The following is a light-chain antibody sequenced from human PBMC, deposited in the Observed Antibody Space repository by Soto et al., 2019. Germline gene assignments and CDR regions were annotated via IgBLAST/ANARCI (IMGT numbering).Light chain of an antibody. CDR2: GAS. CDR3: QQYGSSPLT. J-gene: IGKJ4*01. Sequence: EIVLTQSPGTLSLSPGERATLSCSASQSVSSSYLAWYQQKPGQAPRLLIYGASSRATGIPDRFSGSGSGTDFTLTISRLEPEDFAVYYCQQYGSSPLTFGGGTKVAMK. CDR1: QSVSSSY. V-gene: IGKV3-20*01.